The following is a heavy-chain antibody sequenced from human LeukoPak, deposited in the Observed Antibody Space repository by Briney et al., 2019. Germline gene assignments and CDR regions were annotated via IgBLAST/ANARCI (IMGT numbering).Heavy chain of an antibody. Sequence: PGRSLRLSCAASGFTFSSYAMHWVRQAPGKGLEWVAVISYDGSNKYYADSVKGRFTISRDNSKNTLYLQMNSLRAEDTAVYYCAKDLVCSSTSCRDFDYWGQGTLVTVSS. D-gene: IGHD2-2*01. J-gene: IGHJ4*02. CDR1: GFTFSSYA. CDR2: ISYDGSNK. V-gene: IGHV3-30-3*01. CDR3: AKDLVCSSTSCRDFDY.